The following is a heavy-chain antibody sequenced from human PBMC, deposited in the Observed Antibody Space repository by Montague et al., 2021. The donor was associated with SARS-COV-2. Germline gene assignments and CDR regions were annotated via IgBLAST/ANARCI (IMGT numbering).Heavy chain of an antibody. J-gene: IGHJ6*02. D-gene: IGHD3-3*01. CDR2: IYYSGST. V-gene: IGHV4-39*01. CDR1: GGSISSSSCY. Sequence: SETLSLTCTVSGGSISSSSCYWGWIRQPPGKGLEWIGSIYYSGSTYYNPSLKSRVTISVDTSKNQFSLKLSSVTAADTAVYYCARGQRQAFSVFGVLAGGPELKCYGLDVWGLGTMVTVS. CDR3: ARGQRQAFSVFGVLAGGPELKCYGLDV.